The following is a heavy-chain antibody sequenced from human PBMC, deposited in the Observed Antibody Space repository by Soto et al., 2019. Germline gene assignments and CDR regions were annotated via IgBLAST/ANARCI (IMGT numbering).Heavy chain of an antibody. CDR3: ARESGDWPLNWFDP. J-gene: IGHJ5*02. Sequence: PGGSLRLSWAASGFNFSNHWMHWVRQRPAEGLVWVSRITSDGKSKAYAESVKGRFAISRDNAKNTLYLQMNGLTAEDTAVYYCARESGDWPLNWFDPWGQGPLVTVSS. V-gene: IGHV3-74*01. CDR1: GFNFSNHW. CDR2: ITSDGKSK. D-gene: IGHD2-21*02.